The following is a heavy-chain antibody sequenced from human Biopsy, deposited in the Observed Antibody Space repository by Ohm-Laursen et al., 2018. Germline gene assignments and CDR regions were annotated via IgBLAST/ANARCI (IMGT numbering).Heavy chain of an antibody. CDR3: ATSTMVRSSGHAFDI. V-gene: IGHV3-33*08. CDR1: ESTFRSYW. Sequence: SLRLSCTASESTFRSYWMDWVRQAPGKGLEWVAFIWYDGFNRYYADSVKGRFTISRDNSKNTLDLQMNSLRAEDTAVYYCATSTMVRSSGHAFDIWGQGTVVTVS. CDR2: IWYDGFNR. J-gene: IGHJ3*02. D-gene: IGHD3-10*01.